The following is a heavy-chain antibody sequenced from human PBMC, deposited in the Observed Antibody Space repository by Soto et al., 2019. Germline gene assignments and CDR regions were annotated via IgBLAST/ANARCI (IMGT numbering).Heavy chain of an antibody. CDR3: STSSRNEYHFAMDA. CDR1: GLSVSSSD. D-gene: IGHD6-6*01. Sequence: GSLRLSCAASGLSVSSSDMSWVRQASGKGLEWVSVIYSGGSTHDADSVKGRFTISRDNSKNTVHLQMNSLRVDDTAVYFCSTSSRNEYHFAMDAWGQGTTVTVSS. J-gene: IGHJ6*02. V-gene: IGHV3-53*01. CDR2: IYSGGST.